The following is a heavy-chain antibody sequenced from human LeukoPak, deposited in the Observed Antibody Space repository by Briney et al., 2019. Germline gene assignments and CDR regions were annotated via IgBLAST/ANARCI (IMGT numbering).Heavy chain of an antibody. CDR1: GGSISSSSYY. CDR2: ITYDGSA. Sequence: SETLSLTCTVSGGSISSSSYYWGWIRQPPGKGLEWIGSITYDGSAHYNPSLMSRATILVDTSKNQFSLKLSSVTAADAAMYYCARQFATASADTRGYFDFWGQGTVVTVSS. V-gene: IGHV4-39*01. CDR3: ARQFATASADTRGYFDF. D-gene: IGHD2-2*01. J-gene: IGHJ4*02.